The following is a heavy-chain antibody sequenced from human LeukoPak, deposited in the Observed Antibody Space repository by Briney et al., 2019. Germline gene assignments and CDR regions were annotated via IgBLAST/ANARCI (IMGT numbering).Heavy chain of an antibody. Sequence: GGSLRLSCAASGFTFSSYSMTWVRQAPGKGLEWVSSISSSSSYIYYADSVKGRFTISRDNAKTSLYLQLNSLRAEDTAVYYCARDPAYCSGGSCWGFTRSDSGYMDVWGQGTTVTVSS. V-gene: IGHV3-21*01. CDR1: GFTFSSYS. CDR3: ARDPAYCSGGSCWGFTRSDSGYMDV. J-gene: IGHJ6*03. CDR2: ISSSSSYI. D-gene: IGHD2-15*01.